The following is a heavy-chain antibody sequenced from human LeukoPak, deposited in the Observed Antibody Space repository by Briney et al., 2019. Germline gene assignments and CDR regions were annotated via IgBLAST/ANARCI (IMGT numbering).Heavy chain of an antibody. J-gene: IGHJ3*02. CDR1: GFTFSSYG. CDR2: ISGSGGST. V-gene: IGHV3-23*01. CDR3: AKAVNKLERGVNDAFDI. Sequence: PGGSLRLSCAASGFTFSSYGMSWVRQAPGKGLEWVSAISGSGGSTYYADSVKGRFTISRDNSKNTLYLQMNSLRAEDTAVYYRAKAVNKLERGVNDAFDIWGQGTMVTVSS. D-gene: IGHD1-1*01.